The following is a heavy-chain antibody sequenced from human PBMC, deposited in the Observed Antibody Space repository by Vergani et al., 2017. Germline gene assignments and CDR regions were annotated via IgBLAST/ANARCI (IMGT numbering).Heavy chain of an antibody. V-gene: IGHV4-61*02. CDR2: IHSSGTT. J-gene: IGHJ5*02. CDR1: GGSITSGSFY. CDR3: ARDSWTSELRGVYWFDT. Sequence: QVQLHESGPGLVKPSQTLSLTCTVSGGSITSGSFYWSWIRQPAGKGLELIGRIHSSGTTNYNPSLKSRVTLSVDTSENQLSLRMTSVTAADTAVYYCARDSWTSELRGVYWFDTWGQGTLVSVSS. D-gene: IGHD3-10*01.